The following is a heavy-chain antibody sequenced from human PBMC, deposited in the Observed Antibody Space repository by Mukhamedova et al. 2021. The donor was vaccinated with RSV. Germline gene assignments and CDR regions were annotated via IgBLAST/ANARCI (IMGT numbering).Heavy chain of an antibody. V-gene: IGHV3-64D*06. CDR3: VKEGYCSRITCYGRRYFDY. D-gene: IGHD2-2*01. CDR2: IGDNGDTT. J-gene: IGHJ4*02. Sequence: AIGDNGDTTHYADSVKGRFTISRDNSKNTLFLQMSSLRAEDTAVYYCVKEGYCSRITCYGRRYFDYWGQGTLVTVSS.